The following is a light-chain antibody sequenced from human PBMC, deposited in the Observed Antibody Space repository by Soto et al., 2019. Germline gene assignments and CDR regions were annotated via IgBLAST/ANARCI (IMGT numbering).Light chain of an antibody. V-gene: IGLV2-14*03. J-gene: IGLJ2*01. CDR2: DVG. CDR3: SSYTSTSTLYVV. CDR1: SSDVGGYNY. Sequence: QSALTQPASVSGSPGQSITISCTGTSSDVGGYNYVSWYQQHPGKAPKLLIYDVGDRPSGVSDRFSGSKSGNTASLTISGLQAHDEADYYCSSYTSTSTLYVVFGGGTKLTV.